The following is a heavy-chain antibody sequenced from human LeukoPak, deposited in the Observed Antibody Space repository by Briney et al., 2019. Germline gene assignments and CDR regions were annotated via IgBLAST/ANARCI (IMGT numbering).Heavy chain of an antibody. J-gene: IGHJ5*02. D-gene: IGHD6-13*01. Sequence: SVKVSCKASGGTFSSYAISWVRQAPGQGLEWMGGIIPIFGTANYAQKFQGRVTITADESTSTAYMELSSLRSEDTAVYYCARDPEPPSSSRPPYNWFDPWGQGTLVTVSS. V-gene: IGHV1-69*01. CDR1: GGTFSSYA. CDR2: IIPIFGTA. CDR3: ARDPEPPSSSRPPYNWFDP.